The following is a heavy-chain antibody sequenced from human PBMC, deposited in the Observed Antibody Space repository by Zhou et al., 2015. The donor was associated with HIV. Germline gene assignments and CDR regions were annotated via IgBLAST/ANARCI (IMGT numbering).Heavy chain of an antibody. CDR2: IIPIFGTA. J-gene: IGHJ6*02. CDR1: GGTFSSYA. V-gene: IGHV1-69*01. CDR3: ASSRGIAGNLGYYGMDV. D-gene: IGHD6-13*01. Sequence: QVQLVQSGAEVKKPGSSVKVSCKASGGTFSSYAISWVRQAPGQGLEWMGGIIPIFGTANYAQKFQGRVTITADESTSTAYMELSSLRSEDTAVYYCASSRGIAGNLGYYGMDVVGPRDHGHRLL.